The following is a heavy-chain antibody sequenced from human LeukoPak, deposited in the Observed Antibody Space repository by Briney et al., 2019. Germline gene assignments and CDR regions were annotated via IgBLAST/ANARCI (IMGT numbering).Heavy chain of an antibody. D-gene: IGHD3-16*01. CDR2: ISGSGGST. J-gene: IGHJ5*02. Sequence: GGSLRLSCAASGFPFSTYAMSWVRQAPGMRLEWVSAISGSGGSTYYADSVKGRFTISRDNSKNTLYLQMNSLRAEDTAVYYCAKARLGVFWFDPWGQGTLVTVSS. CDR3: AKARLGVFWFDP. CDR1: GFPFSTYA. V-gene: IGHV3-23*01.